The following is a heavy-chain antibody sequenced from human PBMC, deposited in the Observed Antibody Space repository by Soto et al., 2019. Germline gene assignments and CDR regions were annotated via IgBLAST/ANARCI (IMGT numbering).Heavy chain of an antibody. CDR2: INTDGSVT. Sequence: GGSLRLSCAGSGFTFSNFWMHWVRQAPGKGLVWVARINTDGSVTSHADSVKGRFTISRDNAKSTLYLQMTSLREEDSAIYYCARQTGLGATNYWGRGTLVTVSS. CDR1: GFTFSNFW. D-gene: IGHD1-26*01. CDR3: ARQTGLGATNY. V-gene: IGHV3-74*01. J-gene: IGHJ4*02.